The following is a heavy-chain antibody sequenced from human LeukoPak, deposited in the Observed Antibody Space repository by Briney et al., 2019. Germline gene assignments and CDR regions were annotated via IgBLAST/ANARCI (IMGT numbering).Heavy chain of an antibody. CDR2: ISGSGGST. D-gene: IGHD6-19*01. CDR1: GFTFSSDA. V-gene: IGHV3-23*01. CDR3: AKGLYSSGWIDY. J-gene: IGHJ4*02. Sequence: PGGSLRLSCAASGFTFSSDAMSWVRQAPGKGLEWVSAISGSGGSTYYADSVKGRFTISRDNSKNTLYLQMNSLRAEDTAVYYCAKGLYSSGWIDYWGQGTLVTVSS.